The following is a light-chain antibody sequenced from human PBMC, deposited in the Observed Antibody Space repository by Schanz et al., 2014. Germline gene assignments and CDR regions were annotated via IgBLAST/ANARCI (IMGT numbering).Light chain of an antibody. CDR3: HQYINSPFT. J-gene: IGKJ3*01. CDR2: DAS. V-gene: IGKV3-20*01. CDR1: QSVSSY. Sequence: EIVLTQSPGTLSLSPGERATLSCRASQSVSSYLAWYQQKPGQAPRLLIYDASNRATGIPDRFSGSGSGTDFTLTISRLEPEDFAVYYCHQYINSPFTFGPGTKLDLK.